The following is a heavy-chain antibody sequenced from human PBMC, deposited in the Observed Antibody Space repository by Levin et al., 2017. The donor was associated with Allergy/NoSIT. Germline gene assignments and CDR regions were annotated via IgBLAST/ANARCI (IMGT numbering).Heavy chain of an antibody. Sequence: GGSLRLSCTASGFTFSTYAMNWVRQAPGKGVDWVGAISPGGGITYYADSVRGRFTVSRDNSKNTLYLQMNSLRGEDTAVYYCTKNGRNFPADCWGQGILVTVSS. CDR1: GFTFSTYA. V-gene: IGHV3-23*01. D-gene: IGHD1-14*01. CDR3: TKNGRNFPADC. J-gene: IGHJ4*02. CDR2: ISPGGGIT.